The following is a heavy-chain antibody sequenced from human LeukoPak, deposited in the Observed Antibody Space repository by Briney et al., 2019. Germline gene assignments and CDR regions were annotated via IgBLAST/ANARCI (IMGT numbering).Heavy chain of an antibody. D-gene: IGHD3-9*01. Sequence: ASVTVSCKASGYTFTTYDINWVRQATGQGLEWMGWMNPNSGNTGYAQKFQGRVTMTRNTSISTAYIELSSLRSEDTAVYYCARAPNHDILTGYYIDYWGQGTLVTVSS. CDR2: MNPNSGNT. CDR1: GYTFTTYD. CDR3: ARAPNHDILTGYYIDY. V-gene: IGHV1-8*01. J-gene: IGHJ4*02.